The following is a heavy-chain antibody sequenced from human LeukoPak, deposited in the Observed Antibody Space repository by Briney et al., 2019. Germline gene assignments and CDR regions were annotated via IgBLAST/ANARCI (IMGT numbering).Heavy chain of an antibody. CDR3: ARDGELRYFDWLSIPFDY. D-gene: IGHD3-9*01. CDR1: GYTFTIYG. CDR2: ISAYNGNT. Sequence: ASVKVSCKASGYTFTIYGISWVRQAPGQGLEWMGWISAYNGNTNYAQKLQGRVTMTTDTSTSTAYMELRSLRSDDTAVYYCARDGELRYFDWLSIPFDYWGQGTLVTVSS. V-gene: IGHV1-18*01. J-gene: IGHJ4*02.